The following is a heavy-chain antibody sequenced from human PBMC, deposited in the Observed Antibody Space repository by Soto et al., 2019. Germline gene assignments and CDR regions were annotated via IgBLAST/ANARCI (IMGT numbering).Heavy chain of an antibody. CDR1: GFTFSSYS. Sequence: GGSLRLSCAASGFTFSSYSMNWVRQAPGKGLEWVSSISSSSYIYYADSVKGRFTISRDNAKNSLNLQMNSLRAEDTAVYYCARDPLATVPYFDYWGQGTLVTVSS. V-gene: IGHV3-21*01. J-gene: IGHJ4*02. CDR2: ISSSSYI. CDR3: ARDPLATVPYFDY. D-gene: IGHD4-4*01.